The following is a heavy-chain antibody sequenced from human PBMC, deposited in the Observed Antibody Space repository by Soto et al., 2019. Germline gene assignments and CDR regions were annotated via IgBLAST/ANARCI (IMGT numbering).Heavy chain of an antibody. J-gene: IGHJ6*02. CDR3: ARVHCSTTSCSYYYYYGMDV. CDR1: GXTFSDYY. CDR2: ISSTSSYT. D-gene: IGHD2-2*01. V-gene: IGHV3-11*06. Sequence: LRLSCAASGXTFSDYYMTWIRQAPGKGLECVSYISSTSSYTNYADSVKGRFTISRDNAKNSLYLQMNSLRAEDTAVYYCARVHCSTTSCSYYYYYGMDVWGQGTTVTVSS.